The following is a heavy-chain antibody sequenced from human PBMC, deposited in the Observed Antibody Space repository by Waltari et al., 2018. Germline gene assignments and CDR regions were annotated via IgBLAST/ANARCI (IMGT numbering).Heavy chain of an antibody. CDR1: GGTFSSYT. J-gene: IGHJ6*02. CDR2: CIRILGIG. Sequence: QVQLVQSGAEVKKPGSSVKVSCKASGGTFSSYTISWVRQAPGQGLECRGRCIRILGIGKYAKKCQGRFTITADKATRTAYMELSSLRSEDTAVYYCARDMCESSDYYYYGMDVWGQGTTVTVSS. D-gene: IGHD1-26*01. V-gene: IGHV1-69*08. CDR3: ARDMCESSDYYYYGMDV.